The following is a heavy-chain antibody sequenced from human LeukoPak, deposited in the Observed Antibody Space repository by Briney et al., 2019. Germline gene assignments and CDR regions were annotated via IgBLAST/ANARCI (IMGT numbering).Heavy chain of an antibody. CDR3: ARDFGGSSRYYYMDV. V-gene: IGHV3-21*01. J-gene: IGHJ6*03. CDR2: ISSSSSYI. Sequence: GGSLRLSCAASGFTFSSYSMNWVRQAPGKGLEWVSSISSSSSYIYYADSVKGRFTISRDNAKNSLYLQMNSLRAEDTAVYYCARDFGGSSRYYYMDVWGKGTTVTVSS. D-gene: IGHD1-26*01. CDR1: GFTFSSYS.